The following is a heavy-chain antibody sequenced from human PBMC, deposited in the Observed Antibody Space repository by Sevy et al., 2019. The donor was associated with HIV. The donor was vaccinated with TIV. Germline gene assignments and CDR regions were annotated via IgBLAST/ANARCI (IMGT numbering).Heavy chain of an antibody. Sequence: GGSLRLSCEASGFTFDDYILHWVRQLPAKGLEWVSFISWDGSSTHYADSVQGRFTISRDNNKNSLYLQMNSLTTEDTALYYCALGTSSPSYFYHWGQGTLVTVSS. J-gene: IGHJ4*02. V-gene: IGHV3-43*01. D-gene: IGHD1-7*01. CDR2: ISWDGSST. CDR1: GFTFDDYI. CDR3: ALGTSSPSYFYH.